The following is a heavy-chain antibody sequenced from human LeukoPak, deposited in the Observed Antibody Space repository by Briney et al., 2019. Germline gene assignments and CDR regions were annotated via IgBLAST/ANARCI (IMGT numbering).Heavy chain of an antibody. CDR1: GYTFTSYG. Sequence: ASVKVSCKASGYTFTSYGISWVRQAPGQGLEWMGWISVYNGNTKYAQNLQGRVTMTTDTSTSTACMELRSLRSDDTAVYYCARDRDTEGSDYWGQGTLVTVSS. D-gene: IGHD3-10*01. CDR2: ISVYNGNT. J-gene: IGHJ4*02. V-gene: IGHV1-18*01. CDR3: ARDRDTEGSDY.